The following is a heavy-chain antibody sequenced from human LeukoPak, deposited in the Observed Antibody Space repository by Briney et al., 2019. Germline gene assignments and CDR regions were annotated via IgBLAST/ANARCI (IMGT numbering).Heavy chain of an antibody. D-gene: IGHD3-22*01. Sequence: SETLSLTCTVSGGSISSSSYYWGWIRQPPGKGLEWIGSIYYSGSTYYNPSLKSRVTISVDTSKNQFSLKLSSVTAADTAVYYCARALPYYYDSSASVYFDLWGRGTLVTVSS. V-gene: IGHV4-39*07. J-gene: IGHJ2*01. CDR2: IYYSGST. CDR1: GGSISSSSYY. CDR3: ARALPYYYDSSASVYFDL.